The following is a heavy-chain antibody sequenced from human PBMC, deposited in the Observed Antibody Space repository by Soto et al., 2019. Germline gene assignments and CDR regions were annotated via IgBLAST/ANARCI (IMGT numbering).Heavy chain of an antibody. J-gene: IGHJ3*01. V-gene: IGHV3-30*03. D-gene: IGHD6-19*01. Sequence: QAQLVESGGGVVQPGTSLRLSCAASGFTFSSYGMHWVRQAPGKGLEWVALISYDGNNIHYANSVKGRFTISRENSKNTXXXXXXXXRGEXXXXXXXXXXRIVVAGLXXXXXXXXWG. CDR2: ISYDGNNI. CDR1: GFTFSSYG. CDR3: XXXRIVVAGLXXXXXXXX.